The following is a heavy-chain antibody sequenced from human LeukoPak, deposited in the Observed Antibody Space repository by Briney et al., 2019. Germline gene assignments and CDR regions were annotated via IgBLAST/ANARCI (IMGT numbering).Heavy chain of an antibody. CDR3: ARIPPMTTVTI. Sequence: GGSLRLSCVASGFSFSSYSMNWVRQAPGKGLEWVSSISSSGSYIYYADSVRGRFTISRDNAKNSLYLQMNSLRVEDTAVYHCARIPPMTTVTIWGQRTLVTVSS. CDR2: ISSSGSYI. V-gene: IGHV3-21*01. D-gene: IGHD4-17*01. J-gene: IGHJ4*02. CDR1: GFSFSSYS.